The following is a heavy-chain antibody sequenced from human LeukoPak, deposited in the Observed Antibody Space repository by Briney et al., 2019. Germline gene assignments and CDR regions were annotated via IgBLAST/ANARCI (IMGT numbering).Heavy chain of an antibody. CDR3: ARAYSVTTGFVY. CDR1: GGTFSSYA. D-gene: IGHD4-17*01. CDR2: IIPILGIA. Sequence: SVKVSCKASGGTFSSYAISWVRQAPGQGLEWMGRIIPILGIANYAQKFQGRVTITADKSTSTAYMELSSLRSEDTAVYYCARAYSVTTGFVYWGQGTLVTVSS. J-gene: IGHJ4*02. V-gene: IGHV1-69*04.